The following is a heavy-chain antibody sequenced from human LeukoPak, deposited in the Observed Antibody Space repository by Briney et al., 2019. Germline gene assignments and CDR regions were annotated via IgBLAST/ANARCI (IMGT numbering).Heavy chain of an antibody. D-gene: IGHD2-15*01. CDR1: GFIYRSET. CDR3: ARDPLAAFSADATGWFDS. J-gene: IGHJ5*01. CDR2: ISGDGASI. V-gene: IGHV3-21*01. Sequence: GGSLRLSCAASGFIYRSETMVWVRQAPGKGLEWVSSISGDGASISYADSMKGRVTVSRDNGENSVFLHMNSLRVEDTAVYFCARDPLAAFSADATGWFDSWGQGTPVTVS.